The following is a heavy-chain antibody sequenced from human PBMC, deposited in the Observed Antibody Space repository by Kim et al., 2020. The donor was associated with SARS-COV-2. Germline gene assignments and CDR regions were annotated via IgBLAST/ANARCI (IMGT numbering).Heavy chain of an antibody. CDR3: ARRSYGDYSGWYFDL. CDR2: IYYSGRT. D-gene: IGHD4-17*01. J-gene: IGHJ2*01. Sequence: SETLSLTYTVSGGSISSSSFYWGWIRQPPGEGLEWIGSIYYSGRTYYNPSLKSRVTISVDTSKNQFSLKLSSVTAADTAVYYCARRSYGDYSGWYFDLWGRGTLVTVSS. CDR1: GGSISSSSFY. V-gene: IGHV4-39*01.